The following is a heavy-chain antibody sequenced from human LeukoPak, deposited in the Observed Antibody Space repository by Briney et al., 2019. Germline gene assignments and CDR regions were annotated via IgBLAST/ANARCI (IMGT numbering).Heavy chain of an antibody. CDR3: AKDPGSSGWYGGSRFDY. J-gene: IGHJ4*02. Sequence: GRSLRLSCAASGFTFSSYGMHWVRQAPGKGLEWVAVISYDGSNKYYADSVKGRFTISRDNSKSTLYLQMNSLRAEDTAVYYCAKDPGSSGWYGGSRFDYWGQGTLVTVSS. D-gene: IGHD6-19*01. V-gene: IGHV3-30*18. CDR1: GFTFSSYG. CDR2: ISYDGSNK.